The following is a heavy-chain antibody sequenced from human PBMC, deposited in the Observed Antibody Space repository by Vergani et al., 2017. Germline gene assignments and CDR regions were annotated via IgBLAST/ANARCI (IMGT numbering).Heavy chain of an antibody. CDR3: ARGAGYCSSTSCPPTLRHYYYYIDV. V-gene: IGHV3-33*01. CDR2: MWYDGSNK. D-gene: IGHD2-2*01. CDR1: GFTFSSYG. J-gene: IGHJ6*03. Sequence: VQLVESGGGLVQPGGSLRLSCAASGFTFSSYGLHWVRQAPGKGFEWVAVMWYDGSNKYYADSVKGRFTISRDSSKNTLYRQMNGLRAEDTAVYYCARGAGYCSSTSCPPTLRHYYYYIDVWGKGTTVTVSS.